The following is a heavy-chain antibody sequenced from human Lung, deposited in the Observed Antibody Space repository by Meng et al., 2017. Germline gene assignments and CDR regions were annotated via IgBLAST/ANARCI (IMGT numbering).Heavy chain of an antibody. J-gene: IGHJ4*02. V-gene: IGHV1-2*06. CDR1: GYTFIDAY. Sequence: QVQLGQFGAWVKKPGASVNLSCRASGYTFIDAYVHWVRQAPGQGLEWMGRIIPSSGDANSAQKFLGRVTLTWDTSISTAYMELSSLRSDDTAIYYCARDGGNYDFDYWGQGTLVTVSS. CDR3: ARDGGNYDFDY. CDR2: IIPSSGDA. D-gene: IGHD1-7*01.